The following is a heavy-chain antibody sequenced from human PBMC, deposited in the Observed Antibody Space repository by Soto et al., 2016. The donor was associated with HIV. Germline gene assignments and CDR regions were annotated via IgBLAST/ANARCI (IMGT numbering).Heavy chain of an antibody. Sequence: VQLQQWGAGLLKPSETLSLTCAVYGGSFSGYSWTWIRQSPGKGLTWIGEINHRGNTKYSPSLKSRVTMTLDTSKNQYSLKLNSMTAADTAVYYCARGVGLQGVFPDYWGQGTLVTVSS. CDR2: INHRGNT. CDR3: ARGVGLQGVFPDY. J-gene: IGHJ4*01. D-gene: IGHD3-10*01. CDR1: GGSFSGYS. V-gene: IGHV4-34*02.